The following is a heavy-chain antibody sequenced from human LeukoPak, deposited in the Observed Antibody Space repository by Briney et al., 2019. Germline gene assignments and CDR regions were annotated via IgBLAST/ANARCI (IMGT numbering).Heavy chain of an antibody. D-gene: IGHD2/OR15-2a*01. Sequence: GGSLRLSCAASGFTFSSYWMHWVRQAPGKGLVWVSRINSDGSSTSYADSVKGRFTISRDNAKNSLYLQMNSLRAEDTAVYYCIPANRGPSPLSDYWGQGTLVTVSS. J-gene: IGHJ4*02. CDR1: GFTFSSYW. V-gene: IGHV3-74*01. CDR2: INSDGSST. CDR3: IPANRGPSPLSDY.